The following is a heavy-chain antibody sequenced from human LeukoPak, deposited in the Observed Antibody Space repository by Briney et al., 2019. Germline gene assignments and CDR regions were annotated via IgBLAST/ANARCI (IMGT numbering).Heavy chain of an antibody. CDR1: GFTFSSYG. D-gene: IGHD2-2*01. V-gene: IGHV3-30*18. Sequence: GGSLRLSCAASGFTFSSYGMHWVRQAPGKGLEWVAVISYDGSNKYYADSVKGRFTISRDNSKNTLYLQMNSLRAEDTAVYYCAKDLAYCSSTSCYAAYYYYYGMDVWGQGTTVTVSS. CDR3: AKDLAYCSSTSCYAAYYYYYGMDV. CDR2: ISYDGSNK. J-gene: IGHJ6*02.